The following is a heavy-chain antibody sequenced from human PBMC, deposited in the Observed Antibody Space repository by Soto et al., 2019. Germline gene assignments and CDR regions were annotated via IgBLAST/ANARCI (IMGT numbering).Heavy chain of an antibody. CDR3: ARDRYSSSPDFDY. CDR1: GASTSSYY. V-gene: IGHV4-59*01. D-gene: IGHD6-6*01. J-gene: IGHJ4*02. CDR2: IYYNGNT. Sequence: SETLSLTCAVSGASTSSYYWSWIRQPPGKGLEWIGYIYYNGNTNYNPSLKSRVSISLDTSKNQFSLKLNYVTAADTAVYYCARDRYSSSPDFDYWGQGTLVTV.